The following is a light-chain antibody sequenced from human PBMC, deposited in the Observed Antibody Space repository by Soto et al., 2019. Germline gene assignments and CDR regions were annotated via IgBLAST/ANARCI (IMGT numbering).Light chain of an antibody. CDR3: QQYDKRPPWT. V-gene: IGKV3-15*01. CDR1: QSVTTN. Sequence: EIVMTQSPATLSVSPGERATLSCRASQSVTTNLAWYQQKPGQAPRLLIYDASTRTTGIPARFSGSGSGTEFTRTISSLQSEDFGVYYCQQYDKRPPWTFGQGTKVEIK. J-gene: IGKJ1*01. CDR2: DAS.